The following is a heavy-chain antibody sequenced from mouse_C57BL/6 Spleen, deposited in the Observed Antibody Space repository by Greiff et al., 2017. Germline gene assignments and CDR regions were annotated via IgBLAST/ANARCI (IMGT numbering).Heavy chain of an antibody. V-gene: IGHV10-1*01. D-gene: IGHD2-5*01. CDR2: IRSKSNNYAT. J-gene: IGHJ4*01. Sequence: EVQLVESGGGLVQPKGSLKLSCAASGFSFNTYAMNWVRQAPGKGLEWVARIRSKSNNYATYYADSVKDRFTISRDDSESMLYLQMNNLKTEDTAMYYCVRQDMDSNYLYYAMDYWGQGTSVTVSS. CDR3: VRQDMDSNYLYYAMDY. CDR1: GFSFNTYA.